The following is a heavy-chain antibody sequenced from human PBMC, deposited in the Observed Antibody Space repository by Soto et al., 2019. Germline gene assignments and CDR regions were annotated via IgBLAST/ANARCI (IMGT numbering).Heavy chain of an antibody. CDR2: IYYSGST. V-gene: IGHV4-31*03. CDR1: GGSISSGGYY. J-gene: IGHJ4*02. Sequence: QVQLQESGPGLVKPSQTLSLTCTVSGGSISSGGYYWSWIRQHPGKGLEWIGYIYYSGSTYYNPSLTSRATISLDTPKHQFALTLSSVTAADTAVYSCARVTGVGADRYYFDYWGQGTLVTVSS. D-gene: IGHD1-26*01. CDR3: ARVTGVGADRYYFDY.